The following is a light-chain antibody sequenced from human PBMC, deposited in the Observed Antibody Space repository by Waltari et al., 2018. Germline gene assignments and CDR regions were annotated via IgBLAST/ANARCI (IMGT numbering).Light chain of an antibody. J-gene: IGKJ3*01. CDR3: QQFDIWPPGS. CDR1: QSVSSN. CDR2: GAS. V-gene: IGKV3-15*01. Sequence: IVMTRSQAPLSVSPGERVTLSCRASQSVSSNLAWYQQKPGQAPRLLIDGASVRATDIPARFSGSGSGTEFSLTISSLQSEDFAIYYCQQFDIWPPGSFGPGTKV.